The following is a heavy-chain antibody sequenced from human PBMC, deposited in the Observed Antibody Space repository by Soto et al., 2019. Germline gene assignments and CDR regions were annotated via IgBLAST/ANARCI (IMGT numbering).Heavy chain of an antibody. CDR3: AKVGLPPLDY. Sequence: QVQLVESGGGVVQPGRSLRLSCAASGFTFSSYGMHWVRQAPGKGLEWVTVISYDGSNKYYADSVKGRFTISRDKSKKTLHLQMNSLRAEDTAVYYCAKVGLPPLDYWGQGTLVTVSS. CDR2: ISYDGSNK. V-gene: IGHV3-30*18. CDR1: GFTFSSYG. D-gene: IGHD1-26*01. J-gene: IGHJ4*02.